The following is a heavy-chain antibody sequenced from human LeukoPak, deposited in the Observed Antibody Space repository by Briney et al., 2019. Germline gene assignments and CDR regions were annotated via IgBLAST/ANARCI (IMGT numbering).Heavy chain of an antibody. V-gene: IGHV3-53*01. D-gene: IGHD3-22*01. CDR3: ARDLNSSGSY. CDR2: IHSGGNT. J-gene: IGHJ4*02. CDR1: GFTVSGSY. Sequence: PGGSLRLSCAASGFTVSGSYMSWVRQAPGKGLEWASVIHSGGNTYYADSVKGRFTISRDNSKNTVYLQMNSLRAEDTAVYYCARDLNSSGSYWGQGTLVTVSS.